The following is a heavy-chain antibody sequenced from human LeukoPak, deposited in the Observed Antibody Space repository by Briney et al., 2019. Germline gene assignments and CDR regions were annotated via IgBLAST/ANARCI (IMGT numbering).Heavy chain of an antibody. Sequence: PSETLSLTCTVSGGSISSSSSYWSWIRQPPGKGLEWIGEINHSGSTNYNPSLKSRVTISVDTSKNQFSLKLSSVTAADTAVYYCARGSRYSSSSHYYYYGMDVWGQGTTVTVSS. CDR1: GGSISSSSSY. J-gene: IGHJ6*02. D-gene: IGHD6-6*01. CDR3: ARGSRYSSSSHYYYYGMDV. V-gene: IGHV4-39*07. CDR2: INHSGST.